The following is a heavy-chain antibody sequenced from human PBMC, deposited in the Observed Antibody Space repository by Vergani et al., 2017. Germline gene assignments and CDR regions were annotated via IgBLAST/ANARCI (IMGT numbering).Heavy chain of an antibody. V-gene: IGHV3-23*01. CDR3: AGKITMIVATTMYYFDY. CDR2: IRGSGGST. Sequence: EVQLLESGGGLVQPGGSLRLSCAASGFTFSSYAMSWVRQAPGKGLEWVSAIRGSGGSTYYADSVKGQFTISRDNSKNTLYLQMNSLRAEDTAVYYCAGKITMIVATTMYYFDYWGQGTLVTVSS. CDR1: GFTFSSYA. D-gene: IGHD3-22*01. J-gene: IGHJ4*02.